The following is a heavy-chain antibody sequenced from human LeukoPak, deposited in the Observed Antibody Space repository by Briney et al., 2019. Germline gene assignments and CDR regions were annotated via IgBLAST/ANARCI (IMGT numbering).Heavy chain of an antibody. CDR2: VTSRSAGETT. CDR3: TLIQGWGSGSYYRDF. V-gene: IGHV3-15*01. Sequence: PGGSLRLSCAASGFSISNDWMSWVRQAPGKGLEWVARVTSRSAGETTDYAAPVKGRFTISRDDSKNTLYLQMNSLKTEDTAVYYCTLIQGWGSGSYYRDFWGQGTLVTVSS. CDR1: GFSISNDW. D-gene: IGHD3-10*01. J-gene: IGHJ4*02.